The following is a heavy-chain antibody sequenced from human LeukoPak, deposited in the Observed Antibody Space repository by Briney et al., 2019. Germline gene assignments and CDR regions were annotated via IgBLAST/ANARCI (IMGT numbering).Heavy chain of an antibody. J-gene: IGHJ4*02. CDR2: IIPILGIA. CDR1: GGTFSSYA. V-gene: IGHV1-69*04. D-gene: IGHD6-13*01. CDR3: ARWGGSSSWLSGADY. Sequence: ASVKVSCKASGGTFSSYAISWVRQAPGQGLEWMGRIIPILGIANYAQKFQGRVTITADKSTSTAYMELSSLRSEDTAMYYCARWGGSSSWLSGADYWGQGTLVTVSS.